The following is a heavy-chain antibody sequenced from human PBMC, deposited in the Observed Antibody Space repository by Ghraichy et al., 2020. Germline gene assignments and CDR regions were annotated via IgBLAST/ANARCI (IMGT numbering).Heavy chain of an antibody. Sequence: SETLSLTCTVSGGSISSGGYYWSWIRQHPGKGLEWIGYIYYSGSTYYNPSLKSRVTISIDTSKNQFSLKLSSVTAADTAVYYCARGARYDSSGFMDAFDIWGQGTMVTVSS. CDR2: IYYSGST. CDR1: GGSISSGGYY. D-gene: IGHD3-22*01. CDR3: ARGARYDSSGFMDAFDI. J-gene: IGHJ3*02. V-gene: IGHV4-31*03.